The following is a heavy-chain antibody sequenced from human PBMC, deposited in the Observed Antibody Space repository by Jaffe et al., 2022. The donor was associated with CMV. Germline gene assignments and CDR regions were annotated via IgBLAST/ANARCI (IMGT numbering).Heavy chain of an antibody. CDR1: GYSFTSYW. Sequence: EVQLVQSGAEVKKPGESLRISCKGSGYSFTSYWISWVRQMPGKGLEWMGRIDPSDSYTNYSPSFQGHVTISADKSISTAYLQWSSLKASDTAMYYCARRLRYCSGGSCYSRFDPWGQGTLVTVSS. J-gene: IGHJ5*02. V-gene: IGHV5-10-1*03. D-gene: IGHD2-15*01. CDR2: IDPSDSYT. CDR3: ARRLRYCSGGSCYSRFDP.